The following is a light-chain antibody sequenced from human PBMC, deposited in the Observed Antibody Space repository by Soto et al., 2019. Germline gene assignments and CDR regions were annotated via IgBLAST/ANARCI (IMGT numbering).Light chain of an antibody. CDR1: SSDVGGYNY. Sequence: QSPLTQPASVSGSPGQSITISCTGTSSDVGGYNYVSWYQQHPGKAPKLMIYDVSNRPSGVSNRFSGSKSGNTASLTISGLQAEDEADYYCSSYARGTTLVFGGGTKLTVL. V-gene: IGLV2-14*01. CDR3: SSYARGTTLV. J-gene: IGLJ2*01. CDR2: DVS.